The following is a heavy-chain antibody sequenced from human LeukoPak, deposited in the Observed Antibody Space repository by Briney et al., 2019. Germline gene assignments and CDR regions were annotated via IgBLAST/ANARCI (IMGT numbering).Heavy chain of an antibody. Sequence: ASVKVSCTASGYTFTSYYMHWVRQAPGQGLEWMGIINPSGGSTSYAQKFQGRVTMTRDTSTSTVYMELSSLRSEDTAVYYCARGRSLDTAMVDTDAFDIWGQGTMVTVSS. V-gene: IGHV1-46*01. CDR2: INPSGGST. CDR1: GYTFTSYY. CDR3: ARGRSLDTAMVDTDAFDI. J-gene: IGHJ3*02. D-gene: IGHD5-18*01.